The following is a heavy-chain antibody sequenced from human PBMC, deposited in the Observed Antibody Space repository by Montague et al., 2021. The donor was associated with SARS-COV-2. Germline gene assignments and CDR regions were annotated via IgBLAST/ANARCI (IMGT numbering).Heavy chain of an antibody. CDR1: DGSISSPNW. CDR3: ARDRPRSYYYGSGTYTWGGYGMDV. Sequence: SETLSLTCAVSDGSISSPNWWNWVRQPPGKGLEWIGRIYSSGSTNYNPSLKSRVTMSVDTSKNQFSLKLSSVTAADTALYYCARDRPRSYYYGSGTYTWGGYGMDVWGQGTTVTVSS. D-gene: IGHD3-10*01. J-gene: IGHJ6*02. CDR2: IYSSGST. V-gene: IGHV4-4*02.